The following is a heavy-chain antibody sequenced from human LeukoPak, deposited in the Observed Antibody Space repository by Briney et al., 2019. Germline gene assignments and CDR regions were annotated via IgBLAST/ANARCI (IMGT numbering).Heavy chain of an antibody. CDR3: AKRGGSYRGFDY. D-gene: IGHD1-26*01. Sequence: GGSLRLSCAASGFTLTSYAMSWVRQAPGKGLAWVSAVGPSGSTYYADSVKGRFTISRDNSTYTLYLQMNSLRVEDTAVYYCAKRGGSYRGFDYWGQGTLVTVSS. V-gene: IGHV3-23*01. CDR1: GFTLTSYA. J-gene: IGHJ4*02. CDR2: VGPSGST.